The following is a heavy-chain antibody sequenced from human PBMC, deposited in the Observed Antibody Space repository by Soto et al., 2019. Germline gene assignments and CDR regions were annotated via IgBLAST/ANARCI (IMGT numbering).Heavy chain of an antibody. J-gene: IGHJ6*02. Sequence: PGGSLRLSCAASGFTVSSNYMTWVRQAPGKGLEWVSVIYSGGNTYYADSVKGRFTISRDNSKNTLYLQMNSLRADDTAVYYCARGGIYYVDYGMDVWGQGTTVTVSS. CDR3: ARGGIYYVDYGMDV. V-gene: IGHV3-53*01. CDR1: GFTVSSNY. D-gene: IGHD1-26*01. CDR2: IYSGGNT.